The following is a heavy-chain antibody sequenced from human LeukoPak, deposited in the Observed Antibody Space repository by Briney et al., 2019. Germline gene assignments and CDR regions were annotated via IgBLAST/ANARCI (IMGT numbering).Heavy chain of an antibody. D-gene: IGHD7-27*01. J-gene: IGHJ4*02. CDR3: ARGPPWDYFDY. Sequence: ASVKGSCKASGYTFTSYDINWVRQATGQGLEWMGWMNPNSGNTGYAQKFQGRVTITRNTSISTAYMELSSLRSEDTAVYYCARGPPWDYFDYWGQGTLATVSS. CDR1: GYTFTSYD. V-gene: IGHV1-8*03. CDR2: MNPNSGNT.